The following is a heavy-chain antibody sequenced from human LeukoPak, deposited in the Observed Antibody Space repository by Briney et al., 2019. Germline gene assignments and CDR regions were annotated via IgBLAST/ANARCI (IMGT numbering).Heavy chain of an antibody. J-gene: IGHJ4*02. V-gene: IGHV3-21*01. CDR2: ISSCSSYI. D-gene: IGHD1-26*01. CDR3: ARAPLVGAQY. Sequence: GGSLRLSCAASGFTFSSYTMNWVRQAPGKGLEWVSSISSCSSYIYYADSVKGRFTISRDNAKNSLYLQMNSLRAEDTAVYYCARAPLVGAQYWGQGTLVTVSS. CDR1: GFTFSSYT.